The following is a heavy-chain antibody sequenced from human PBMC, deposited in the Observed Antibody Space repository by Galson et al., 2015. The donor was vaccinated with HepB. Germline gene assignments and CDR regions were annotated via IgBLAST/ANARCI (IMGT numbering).Heavy chain of an antibody. D-gene: IGHD2-2*01. CDR2: ISGSGGST. V-gene: IGHV3-23*01. CDR3: AKPEIRGLYCSITSCYLSAFDI. J-gene: IGHJ3*02. CDR1: GFTFSSYA. Sequence: ALRLSCAASGFTFSSYAMSWVRQAPGGGLEGVSAISGSGGSTYYADSVKGRFTISRDNSKNTLYLQMNSLRAEDTAVYYCAKPEIRGLYCSITSCYLSAFDIWGQGTMVTVSS.